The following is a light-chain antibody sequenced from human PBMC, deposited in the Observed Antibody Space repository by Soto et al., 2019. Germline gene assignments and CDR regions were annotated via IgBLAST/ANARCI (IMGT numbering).Light chain of an antibody. CDR1: QDDLYSSNNKNY. V-gene: IGKV4-1*01. J-gene: IGKJ1*01. CDR2: WAS. Sequence: DIVMTQSPDSLAVSLGERAAINCKSGQDDLYSSNNKNYLAWYQQKPGQPPKLLIYWASTRESGVPDRFSCSGSGTDFTLTIISLQAEDVAVYYCQQYYRPWTFGQGTKVEIK. CDR3: QQYYRPWT.